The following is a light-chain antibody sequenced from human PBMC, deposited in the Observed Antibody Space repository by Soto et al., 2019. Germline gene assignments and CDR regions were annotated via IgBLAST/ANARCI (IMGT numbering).Light chain of an antibody. CDR2: AAS. Sequence: AIRMTQSPSSFSASTGDRVTITCRASQGISSYLAWYQQKPGKAPKLLIYAASTLQSGVPSRFSGSGSGTDFTLPISCLQSEDFATYYCQQYYSYPFTFGPETKVDIK. CDR3: QQYYSYPFT. J-gene: IGKJ3*01. V-gene: IGKV1-8*01. CDR1: QGISSY.